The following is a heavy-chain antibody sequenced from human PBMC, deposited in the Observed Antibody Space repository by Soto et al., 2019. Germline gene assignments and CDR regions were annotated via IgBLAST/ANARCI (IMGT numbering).Heavy chain of an antibody. V-gene: IGHV3-21*01. Sequence: PGGSLRLSCAASGFTFSSYSVNWVRQAPGKGLEWVSFISSSSSYIYYADSVEGRFTISRDNAKNSVYLQMNSLRAEDTAVYYCARVSDDIVLTSEWWGQGTLVTVSS. CDR3: ARVSDDIVLTSEW. CDR2: ISSSSSYI. D-gene: IGHD2-8*01. J-gene: IGHJ4*02. CDR1: GFTFSSYS.